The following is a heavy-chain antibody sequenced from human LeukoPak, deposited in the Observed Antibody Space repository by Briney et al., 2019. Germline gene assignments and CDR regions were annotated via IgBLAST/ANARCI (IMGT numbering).Heavy chain of an antibody. Sequence: SVKVSCKASGGTFSSYAISWVRQAPGQGLEWMGGFIPVFGTADYAQKFQGRVTITADESTSTAYMELSSLRSEDTALYYCAKGSSSSDWFDPWGQGTLVTVSS. CDR3: AKGSSSSDWFDP. V-gene: IGHV1-69*13. CDR2: FIPVFGTA. CDR1: GGTFSSYA. J-gene: IGHJ5*02. D-gene: IGHD6-6*01.